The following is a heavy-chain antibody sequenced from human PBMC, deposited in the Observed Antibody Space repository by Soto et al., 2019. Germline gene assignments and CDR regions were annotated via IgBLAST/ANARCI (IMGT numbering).Heavy chain of an antibody. Sequence: GGSLRLSCTVSGFTFGDYAMSWFRPAPGKGLEWIGFIRTNAYGGTSDYAASVKDRFTISRDDSKSIAYLQMNGLKIEDTAVYYCARGVTILGVPGPLGFWGQGTLVTVSS. CDR2: IRTNAYGGTS. V-gene: IGHV3-49*03. CDR1: GFTFGDYA. J-gene: IGHJ4*02. D-gene: IGHD3-3*01. CDR3: ARGVTILGVPGPLGF.